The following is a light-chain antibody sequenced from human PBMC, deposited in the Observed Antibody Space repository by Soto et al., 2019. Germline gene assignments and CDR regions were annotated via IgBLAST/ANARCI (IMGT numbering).Light chain of an antibody. CDR2: AAS. CDR3: QQFGSSPGFT. Sequence: EIVLTQYPGTLSLSPGERATLSCRASQSINNRYLAWYQQKPGQAPRLLTYAASSRATGIPDRFSGSGSGTDFTLTISRLEPDDFAVYYCQQFGSSPGFTFGPGTKVDIK. V-gene: IGKV3-20*01. CDR1: QSINNRY. J-gene: IGKJ3*01.